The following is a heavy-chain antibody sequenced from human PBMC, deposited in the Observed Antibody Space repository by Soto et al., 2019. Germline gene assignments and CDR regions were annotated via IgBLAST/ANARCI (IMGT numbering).Heavy chain of an antibody. D-gene: IGHD4-17*01. CDR3: AREGFDYGDYFASFGY. V-gene: IGHV3-30-3*01. J-gene: IGHJ4*02. Sequence: QVQLVESGGGVVQPGRSLRLSCAASGFTFSSYAMHWVRQAPGKGLEWVAVISYDGSNKYYADSVKGRFTISRDNSKNTLYLQMNSLRAEDTAVYYCAREGFDYGDYFASFGYWGQGTLVTVSS. CDR2: ISYDGSNK. CDR1: GFTFSSYA.